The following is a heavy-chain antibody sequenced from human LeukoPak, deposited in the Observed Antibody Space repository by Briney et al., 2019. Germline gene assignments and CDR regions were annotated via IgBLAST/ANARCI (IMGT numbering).Heavy chain of an antibody. Sequence: PSQTLSLTCTVSGGSISSGDYYWSWIRQPPGKGLEWIGYIYYSGSTYYNPSLKSRVTISVDTSKNQFSLKLSSVTAADTAVYYCAAFLSSYYYGSGSYYNENWGQGTLVTVSS. J-gene: IGHJ4*02. D-gene: IGHD3-10*01. V-gene: IGHV4-30-4*01. CDR1: GGSISSGDYY. CDR3: AAFLSSYYYGSGSYYNEN. CDR2: IYYSGST.